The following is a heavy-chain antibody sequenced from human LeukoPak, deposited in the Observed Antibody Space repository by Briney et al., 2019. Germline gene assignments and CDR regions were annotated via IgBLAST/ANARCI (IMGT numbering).Heavy chain of an antibody. V-gene: IGHV3-30*02. Sequence: GGSLRLSCAASGFTFSGCGMHWVRQAPGKGLEWVAFIWYDGRDKYYADSVKGRFTISRDNSKNTLYLQMNSLRAEDTAMYYCAKDPYSYGPYFDYWGQGTLVTVSS. CDR1: GFTFSGCG. D-gene: IGHD5-18*01. J-gene: IGHJ4*02. CDR3: AKDPYSYGPYFDY. CDR2: IWYDGRDK.